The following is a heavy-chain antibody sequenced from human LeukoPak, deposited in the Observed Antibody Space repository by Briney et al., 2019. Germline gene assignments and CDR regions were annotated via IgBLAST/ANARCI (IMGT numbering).Heavy chain of an antibody. CDR2: ISGNGVDT. CDR1: GFTFSSKS. CDR3: AKDSRSLAAAGGVDY. V-gene: IGHV3-23*01. Sequence: GGSLRLSCAASGFTFSSKSMTWVRQAPGKGLEWVSAISGNGVDTFYADSVKGRFTISRDNSRNTLYLQMNSLRAEDTAVYYCAKDSRSLAAAGGVDYWGQGTLVTVSS. J-gene: IGHJ4*02. D-gene: IGHD6-13*01.